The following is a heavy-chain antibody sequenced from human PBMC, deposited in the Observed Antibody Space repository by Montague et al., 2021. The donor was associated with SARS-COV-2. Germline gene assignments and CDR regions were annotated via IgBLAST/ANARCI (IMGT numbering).Heavy chain of an antibody. Sequence: SLRLSCAASGFIFSNYAMNWVRQAPGKGLEWVSVIFGSGSSTYYSGSVXGRFTVSRDNSKNTLYLQMNNLRAEDTAVYYCAKDGATVRGLINWYFDLWGRGTLVTVSS. J-gene: IGHJ2*01. D-gene: IGHD3-10*01. CDR2: IFGSGSST. CDR3: AKDGATVRGLINWYFDL. V-gene: IGHV3-23*03. CDR1: GFIFSNYA.